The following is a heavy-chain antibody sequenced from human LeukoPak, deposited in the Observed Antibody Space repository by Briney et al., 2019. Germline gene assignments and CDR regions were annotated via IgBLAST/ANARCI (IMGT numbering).Heavy chain of an antibody. Sequence: PGGSLRLSCAASGFTVSSNYMSWVRQAPGKGLEWVSVIYSGGSTYYADSVKGRFTISRDNSKNTLYLQMNSLRAEDTAVYYCAREADRIDYYFDYWGQGTLVTVSS. CDR2: IYSGGST. CDR3: AREADRIDYYFDY. V-gene: IGHV3-66*01. CDR1: GFTVSSNY. J-gene: IGHJ4*02. D-gene: IGHD2-15*01.